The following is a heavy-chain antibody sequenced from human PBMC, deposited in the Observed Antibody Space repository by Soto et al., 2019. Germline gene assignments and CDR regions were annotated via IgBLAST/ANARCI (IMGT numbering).Heavy chain of an antibody. J-gene: IGHJ4*02. D-gene: IGHD3-3*01. CDR3: ARVTHYDFWSGSDY. V-gene: IGHV3-23*01. CDR1: GFKFSNYA. Sequence: GGSLRLSCAASGFKFSNYAMSWVRQAPGKGLEWVSLISATGGGTYYADSVKGRFAISRDNSKNTLYLQMNSLRAEDTAVYYCARVTHYDFWSGSDYWGQGTLVTVSS. CDR2: ISATGGGT.